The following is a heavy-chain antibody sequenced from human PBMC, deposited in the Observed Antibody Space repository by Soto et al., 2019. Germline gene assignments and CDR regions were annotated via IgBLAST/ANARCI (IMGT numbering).Heavy chain of an antibody. V-gene: IGHV3-21*01. CDR3: ARDRVVDATHYYYGMDV. D-gene: IGHD2-15*01. CDR2: ISSSSSYI. CDR1: GFTFSSYS. J-gene: IGHJ6*02. Sequence: GGSLRLSCAASGFTFSSYSMNWVRQAPGKGLEWVSSISSSSSYIYYADSVKGRFTISRDNAKNSLYLQMNSLRAEDTAVYYCARDRVVDATHYYYGMDVWGQGTTVTVSS.